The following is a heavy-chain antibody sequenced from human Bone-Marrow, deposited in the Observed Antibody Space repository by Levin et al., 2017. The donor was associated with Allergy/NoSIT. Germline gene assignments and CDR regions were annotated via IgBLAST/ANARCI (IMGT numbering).Heavy chain of an antibody. CDR2: IYYSESNI. CDR1: GGSLSPHY. D-gene: IGHD2/OR15-2a*01. V-gene: IGHV4-59*11. J-gene: IGHJ4*02. CDR3: ARYFQIGSRWYFDY. Sequence: SETLSLTCTVSGGSLSPHYWGWIRHPPGKGLEWIGYIYYSESNIKYSPSLTGRVTMSADTSKSLFSLRLRSVTAADTAVYYCARYFQIGSRWYFDYWGQGALVTVSS.